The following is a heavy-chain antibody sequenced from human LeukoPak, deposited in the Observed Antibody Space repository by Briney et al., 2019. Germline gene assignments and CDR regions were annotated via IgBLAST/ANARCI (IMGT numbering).Heavy chain of an antibody. Sequence: GGSLTLSCAASGFTFNSYSMNWVRQAPGKGLEWVSAISGSGGSTYYADSVKGRFTISRDNSKNTLYLQMNSLRAEDTAVYYCAKDHPNYDFWSGYYDYWGQGTLVTVSS. CDR3: AKDHPNYDFWSGYYDY. CDR1: GFTFNSYS. D-gene: IGHD3-3*01. J-gene: IGHJ4*02. CDR2: ISGSGGST. V-gene: IGHV3-23*01.